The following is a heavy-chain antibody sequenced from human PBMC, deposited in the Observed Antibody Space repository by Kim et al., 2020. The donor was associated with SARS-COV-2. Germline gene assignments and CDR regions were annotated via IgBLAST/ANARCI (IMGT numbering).Heavy chain of an antibody. V-gene: IGHV3-7*03. Sequence: GGSLRLSCAASGFTFSSYWMSWVRQAPGKGLEWVANIKQDGSEKYYVDSVKGRFTISRDNAKNSLYLQMNSLRAEDTAVYYCARDSGYCSSTSCFNWYFDLWGRGTLVTVSS. CDR2: IKQDGSEK. CDR3: ARDSGYCSSTSCFNWYFDL. J-gene: IGHJ2*01. D-gene: IGHD2-2*01. CDR1: GFTFSSYW.